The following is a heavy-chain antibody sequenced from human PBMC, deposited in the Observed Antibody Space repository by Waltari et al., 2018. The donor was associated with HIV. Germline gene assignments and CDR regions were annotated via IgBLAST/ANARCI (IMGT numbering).Heavy chain of an antibody. V-gene: IGHV4-59*11. CDR3: ARVGYAYVLYYFDY. D-gene: IGHD5-18*01. J-gene: IGHJ4*02. Sequence: QVQLQESGPGLVKSSETLSLTCNVPGGSITTHYWSWIRQPPEKGLEWIGYIYYGGITNYNPSLKSRVSISVDTSKNQFSLKVTSVTAADSATYYCARVGYAYVLYYFDYWGPGTPVTVSS. CDR1: GGSITTHY. CDR2: IYYGGIT.